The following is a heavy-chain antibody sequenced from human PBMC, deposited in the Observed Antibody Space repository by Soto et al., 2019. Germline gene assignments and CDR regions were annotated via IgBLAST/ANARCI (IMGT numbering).Heavy chain of an antibody. J-gene: IGHJ4*02. V-gene: IGHV1-24*01. D-gene: IGHD5-12*01. CDR1: GYTPTELF. CDR2: FDPEDGET. Sequence: GASVKVSCNVSGYTPTELFMHWVRKAPGKGLEWMGGFDPEDGETIYVQKFQGRVTMTEDTSTDTAYMELSSLRSEDTAVYYCATVVYSGYDSSFDYWGQGTLVTVSS. CDR3: ATVVYSGYDSSFDY.